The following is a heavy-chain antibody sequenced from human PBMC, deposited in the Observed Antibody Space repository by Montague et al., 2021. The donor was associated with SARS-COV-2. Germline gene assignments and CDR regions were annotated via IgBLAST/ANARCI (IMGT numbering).Heavy chain of an antibody. J-gene: IGHJ6*03. CDR2: IHQGGST. V-gene: IGHV4-34*01. CDR1: GGSFSTYS. CDR3: ARLGDGVVPSPILGVGPYYSYYYMDV. D-gene: IGHD3-10*01. Sequence: SETLSLTCAVHGGSFSTYSWNWIRQPPGKGLEWIGEIHQGGSTKHKPSLQSRGPISAYTSKNQFSLKLTPVAAADTAVYYCARLGDGVVPSPILGVGPYYSYYYMDVWGKGTTVTVSS.